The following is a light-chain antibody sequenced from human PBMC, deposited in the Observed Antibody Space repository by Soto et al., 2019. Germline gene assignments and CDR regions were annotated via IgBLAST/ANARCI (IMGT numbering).Light chain of an antibody. CDR2: GAS. CDR3: QHYGSSPPIT. CDR1: QSVRSTS. J-gene: IGKJ5*01. Sequence: DIVLMQSPGTLSLSPGERATLSCRASQSVRSTSLAWYQQKPGQAPRLLIYGASSRATGIPDRFSGGGSGTDFTLTISRLEPEDFAVYYCQHYGSSPPITFGQGTRLEIK. V-gene: IGKV3-20*01.